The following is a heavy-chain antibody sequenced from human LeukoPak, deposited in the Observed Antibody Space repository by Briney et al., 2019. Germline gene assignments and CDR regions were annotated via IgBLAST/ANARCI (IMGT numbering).Heavy chain of an antibody. CDR3: AKGYYGSGSYGWFDP. CDR1: GFTFSSYG. V-gene: IGHV3-23*01. Sequence: GGTLRLSCAASGFTFSSYGMSWVRQAPGKGLEWVSAISGSGGSTYYADSVKGRFIISRDNSKNTLYLHMNSLRAEDTAVYYCAKGYYGSGSYGWFDPWGQGTLVTVSS. J-gene: IGHJ5*02. D-gene: IGHD3-10*01. CDR2: ISGSGGST.